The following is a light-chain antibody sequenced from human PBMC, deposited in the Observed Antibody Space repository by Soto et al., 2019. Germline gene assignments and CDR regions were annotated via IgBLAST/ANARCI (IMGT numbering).Light chain of an antibody. V-gene: IGLV1-40*01. CDR3: QSYDISLSGVV. Sequence: QSVLTQPPSVSGAPGQRVTISCTGSSSNIGAGYDVHWYQQLPGTAPKLLIYGNSNRPSGVPDRFSGSKSDTSASLAITGLQAEDEADYYCQSYDISLSGVVFGGGTQLTVL. CDR2: GNS. J-gene: IGLJ3*02. CDR1: SSNIGAGYD.